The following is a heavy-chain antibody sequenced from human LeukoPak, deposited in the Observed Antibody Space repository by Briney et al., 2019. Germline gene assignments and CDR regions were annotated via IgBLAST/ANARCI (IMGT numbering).Heavy chain of an antibody. CDR2: IRSKAYGGTT. CDR1: GFTFGDYA. V-gene: IGHV3-49*03. Sequence: GGSLRLSCTASGFTFGDYAMSWFRQAPGKGLEWVGFIRSKAYGGTTEYAASVKGRFTISRDDSKSIAYLQMNSLKTEDTAVYYCTRVIAAAGTYGMDVWAKGPRSPSP. J-gene: IGHJ6*02. D-gene: IGHD6-13*01. CDR3: TRVIAAAGTYGMDV.